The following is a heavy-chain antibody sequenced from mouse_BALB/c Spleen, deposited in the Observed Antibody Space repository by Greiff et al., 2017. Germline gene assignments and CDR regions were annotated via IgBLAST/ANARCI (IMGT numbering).Heavy chain of an antibody. V-gene: IGHV14-1*02. CDR3: ARRAYEWYFDV. J-gene: IGHJ1*01. D-gene: IGHD1-1*01. CDR1: GFNIKDYY. CDR2: IDPENGNT. Sequence: VQLKQSGAELVRPGALVKLSCKASGFNIKDYYMHWVKQRPEQGLEWIGWIDPENGNTIYDPNVQGKASITADTSSNTAYLQLSSLTSEDTAVYYCARRAYEWYFDVWGAGTTVTVSA.